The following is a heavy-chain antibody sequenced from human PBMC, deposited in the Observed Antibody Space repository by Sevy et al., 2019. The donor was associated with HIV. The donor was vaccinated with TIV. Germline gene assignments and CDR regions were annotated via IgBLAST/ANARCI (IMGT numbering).Heavy chain of an antibody. CDR3: AREWSWAYFDS. CDR2: VKKDGSER. CDR1: GFMFNDFW. J-gene: IGHJ4*02. D-gene: IGHD2-21*01. V-gene: IGHV3-7*03. Sequence: GGSLRLSCAASGFMFNDFWMSWVRQAPGKGLDWVANVKKDGSERYYADSVKGRLTISRDNAKNLLYLQMNSLTAEDTAIYYCAREWSWAYFDSWGQGTLVTVSS.